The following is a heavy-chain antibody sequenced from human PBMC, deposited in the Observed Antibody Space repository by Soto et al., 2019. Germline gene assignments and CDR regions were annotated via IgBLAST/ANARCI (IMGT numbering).Heavy chain of an antibody. J-gene: IGHJ5*02. CDR1: GGSIGSGGYY. CDR2: IYYSGST. D-gene: IGHD3-10*01. CDR3: ARVPRGLGELLYRLFDP. V-gene: IGHV4-30-4*01. Sequence: ASETLSLTSTVSGGSIGSGGYYWSWIRQPPGKGLEWIGYIYYSGSTYYNPSLKSRVTISVDTSKNQFSLKLSSVTAADTAVYYCARVPRGLGELLYRLFDPWGQGTLVTVSS.